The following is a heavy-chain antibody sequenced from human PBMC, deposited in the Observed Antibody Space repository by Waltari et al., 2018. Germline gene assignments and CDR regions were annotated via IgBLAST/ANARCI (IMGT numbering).Heavy chain of an antibody. D-gene: IGHD4-17*01. Sequence: EVQLLESGGGLVQPGGSLRLSCAASGFTFVTYAMTWVRQAPGKGLEWVSAISGSGDTIYYADSVKGRFTISRDNSKNTLYLQMNSLRAEDTAVYHCARLTTSVGLFWGQGTLVTVSS. V-gene: IGHV3-23*01. CDR3: ARLTTSVGLF. J-gene: IGHJ4*02. CDR1: GFTFVTYA. CDR2: ISGSGDTI.